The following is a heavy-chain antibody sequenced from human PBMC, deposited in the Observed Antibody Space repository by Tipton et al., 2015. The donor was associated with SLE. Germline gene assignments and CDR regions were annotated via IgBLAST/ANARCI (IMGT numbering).Heavy chain of an antibody. CDR2: IYYSGST. CDR1: GGSISSSSFY. Sequence: TLSLTCTVSGGSISSSSFYWGWIRQPPGKGLEWIGSIYYSGSTYYNPSLKSRVTISVDTSKNQFSLKLSSVTAADTAVYYCARDQGVKLGFRAFDIWGQGTMVTVSS. CDR3: ARDQGVKLGFRAFDI. J-gene: IGHJ3*02. D-gene: IGHD2-21*01. V-gene: IGHV4-39*07.